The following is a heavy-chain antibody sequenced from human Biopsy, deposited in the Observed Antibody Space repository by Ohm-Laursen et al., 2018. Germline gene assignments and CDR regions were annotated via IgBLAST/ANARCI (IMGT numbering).Heavy chain of an antibody. CDR3: AKCMTGGSNYYFHH. J-gene: IGHJ4*02. CDR1: GFTFSSYG. D-gene: IGHD2-8*01. Sequence: SLRLSCAASGFTFSSYGMHWVRQAPGKGLEWVAAIWYDGSNKNYADSVKGRFTISRDNSKDTLYLQMNSLRGEDTAVYYCAKCMTGGSNYYFHHCGQGTLVTVSS. CDR2: IWYDGSNK. V-gene: IGHV3-33*06.